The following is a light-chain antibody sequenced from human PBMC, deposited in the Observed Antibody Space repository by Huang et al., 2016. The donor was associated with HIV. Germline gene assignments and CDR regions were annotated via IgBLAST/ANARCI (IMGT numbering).Light chain of an antibody. CDR2: GSS. CDR1: RTVSTN. CDR3: HQYNNWLLS. V-gene: IGKV3-15*01. Sequence: IVMTQSPATLSVSPGERVTLSCRANRTVSTNLAWYQQRPGQAPRRLIYGSSTRAPVVPARFSGSGSGTDFSLTISILQSEDFALYYCHQYNNWLLSFGGGTRVDI. J-gene: IGKJ4*01.